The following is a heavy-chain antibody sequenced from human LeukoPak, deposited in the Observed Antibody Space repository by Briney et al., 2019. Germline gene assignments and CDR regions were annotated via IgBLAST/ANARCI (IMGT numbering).Heavy chain of an antibody. J-gene: IGHJ4*02. D-gene: IGHD3-10*01. V-gene: IGHV3-9*01. CDR2: ISWNSRII. CDR1: GFNFDDYA. Sequence: PGGSLRLSCAASGFNFDDYAMYWVRQAPGKGLEWVSGISWNSRIIDYADSVKGRFTISRDNAKRSLYLQMDSLRTEDAAFYYCVRLTCAASGTYYFDYWGQGTLVTVSS. CDR3: VRLTCAASGTYYFDY.